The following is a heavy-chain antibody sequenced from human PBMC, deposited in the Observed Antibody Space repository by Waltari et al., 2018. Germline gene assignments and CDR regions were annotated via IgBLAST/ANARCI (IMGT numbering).Heavy chain of an antibody. J-gene: IGHJ5*02. CDR2: INTNTRNP. V-gene: IGHV7-4-1*02. CDR3: AREVVPPARVVVNWFDP. CDR1: GYSFTNYA. D-gene: IGHD2-2*01. Sequence: QVQLVQSGSELKKPGASVTVSCTASGYSFTNYAINWIRQAPGQGLELMGWINTNTRNPVYVQGFTGRFVFSLDTSVNTAYLQINSLKAEDTAVYFCAREVVPPARVVVNWFDPWGQGTLVTVSS.